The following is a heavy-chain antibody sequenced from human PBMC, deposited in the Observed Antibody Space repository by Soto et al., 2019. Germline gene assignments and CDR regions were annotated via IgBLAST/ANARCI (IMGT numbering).Heavy chain of an antibody. CDR3: AGRIAAAGTPNYYYGMDV. CDR1: GYTFTSYA. CDR2: INAGNGNT. Sequence: GASVKVSCKASGYTFTSYAMHWVRQAPGQRLEWMGWINAGNGNTKYSQKFQGRVTITRDTSASTVYMELSSLRSEDTAVYYCAGRIAAAGTPNYYYGMDVWGQGTTVTVSS. V-gene: IGHV1-3*01. J-gene: IGHJ6*02. D-gene: IGHD6-13*01.